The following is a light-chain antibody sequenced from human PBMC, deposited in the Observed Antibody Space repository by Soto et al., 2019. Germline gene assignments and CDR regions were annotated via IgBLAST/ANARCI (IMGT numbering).Light chain of an antibody. CDR2: DAS. CDR1: QNVSTY. Sequence: EIVLTQSPATLSLSPGERATLSCRASQNVSTYLAWYQQKPGQAPRLLIYDASNRATGIPARFSGSGSGTDVTLTLSILAPEDLAVYYCQQRTNRLTFGHGTKVDIK. J-gene: IGKJ3*01. CDR3: QQRTNRLT. V-gene: IGKV3-11*01.